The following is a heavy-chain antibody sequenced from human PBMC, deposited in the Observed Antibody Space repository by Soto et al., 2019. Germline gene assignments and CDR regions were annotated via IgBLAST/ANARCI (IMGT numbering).Heavy chain of an antibody. V-gene: IGHV5-10-1*01. J-gene: IGHJ6*02. D-gene: IGHD3-10*01. Sequence: PGESLKISCKGSGYSFTSYWISWVRQMPGKGLEWMGRIDPSDSYTNYSPSFQGHVTISADKSISTAYLQWSSLKASDTAMYYCARHPYYYGSGRNYYYGMDVWGQGTTVTVSS. CDR3: ARHPYYYGSGRNYYYGMDV. CDR2: IDPSDSYT. CDR1: GYSFTSYW.